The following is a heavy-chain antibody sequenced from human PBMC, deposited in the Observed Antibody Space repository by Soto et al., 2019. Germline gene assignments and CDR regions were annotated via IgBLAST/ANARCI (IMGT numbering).Heavy chain of an antibody. CDR3: AAFRIAAAGTSWFDP. Sequence: QMQLVQSGPEVKKPGTSVKVSCKASGFTFTSSAVQWVRQARGQRLEWIGWIVVGSGNTNYAQEFQERVTITRDMSTSTAYMELSSLRSEDTAVYYCAAFRIAAAGTSWFDPWGQGTLVTVSS. CDR2: IVVGSGNT. CDR1: GFTFTSSA. D-gene: IGHD6-13*01. J-gene: IGHJ5*02. V-gene: IGHV1-58*01.